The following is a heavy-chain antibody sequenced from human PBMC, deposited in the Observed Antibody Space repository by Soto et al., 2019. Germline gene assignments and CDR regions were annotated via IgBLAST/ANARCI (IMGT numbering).Heavy chain of an antibody. V-gene: IGHV3-73*01. CDR3: VRAYENSNYYFDH. D-gene: IGHD3-22*01. CDR2: ISIKPNNFAT. Sequence: PGESLKISCVGSGFTFHGSTMHWVRQASGKGLEWIGLISIKPNNFATVYAASVTGRFTISRDDSKNTAYLEMDSLKTEDTARYYCVRAYENSNYYFDHWGRGTLVTVSS. J-gene: IGHJ4*02. CDR1: GFTFHGST.